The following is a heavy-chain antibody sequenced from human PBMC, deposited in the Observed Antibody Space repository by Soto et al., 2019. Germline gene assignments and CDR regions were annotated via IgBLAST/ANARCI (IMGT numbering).Heavy chain of an antibody. CDR2: IYYSGST. J-gene: IGHJ4*02. CDR3: AASSDSDLFDY. Sequence: TSETLSLTCTVSGGSISSYYWSWIRQPPGKGLEWIGYIYYSGSTNYNPSLKSRVTISVDTSKNQFSLKLSSVTAADTAVYYCAASSDSDLFDYWGQGTLVTVS. CDR1: GGSISSYY. V-gene: IGHV4-59*01. D-gene: IGHD2-21*02.